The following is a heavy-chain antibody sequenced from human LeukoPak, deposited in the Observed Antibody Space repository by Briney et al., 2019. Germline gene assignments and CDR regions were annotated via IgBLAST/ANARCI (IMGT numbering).Heavy chain of an antibody. J-gene: IGHJ6*02. CDR3: ARDLGESCSSTSCYGYYYYYGMDV. D-gene: IGHD2-2*01. Sequence: PGGSLRLSCAASGFTFSSYEMNWVRQAPGMGLEWVSYISSSGSTIYYADSVKGRFTISRDNAKNSLYLQMNSLRAEDTAVYYCARDLGESCSSTSCYGYYYYYGMDVWGQGTTVTVSS. V-gene: IGHV3-48*03. CDR1: GFTFSSYE. CDR2: ISSSGSTI.